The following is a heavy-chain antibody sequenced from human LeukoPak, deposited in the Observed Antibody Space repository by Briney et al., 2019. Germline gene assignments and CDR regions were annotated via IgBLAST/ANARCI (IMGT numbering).Heavy chain of an antibody. Sequence: SVKVSCKASGGTFSSYAISWVRQAPGQGLEWMGRIIPIFGTANYAQKFQGRVTITTDESTSTAYMEPSSLRSEDTAVYYCARDLNWKYFDYWGQGTLVTVSS. CDR2: IIPIFGTA. V-gene: IGHV1-69*05. CDR3: ARDLNWKYFDY. J-gene: IGHJ4*02. CDR1: GGTFSSYA. D-gene: IGHD1-20*01.